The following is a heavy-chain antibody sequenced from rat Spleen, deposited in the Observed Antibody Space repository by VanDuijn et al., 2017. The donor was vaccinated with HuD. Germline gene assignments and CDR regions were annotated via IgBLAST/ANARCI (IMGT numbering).Heavy chain of an antibody. CDR1: GFTFNNYW. D-gene: IGHD1-9*01. V-gene: IGHV5-31*01. CDR2: ITNTGDNT. CDR3: ARHTMGITDYFDY. J-gene: IGHJ2*01. Sequence: EVQLVESGGGLVQPGRSLKLSCVASGFTFNNYWMTWIRQAPGKGLEWVASITNTGDNTYYPDSVKGRFTISRENAKNTLYLQMNSLRSEDTATYYCARHTMGITDYFDYWGQGVMVTVSS.